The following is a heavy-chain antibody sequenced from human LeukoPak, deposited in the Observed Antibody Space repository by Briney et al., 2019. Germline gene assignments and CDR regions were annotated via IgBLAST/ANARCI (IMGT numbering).Heavy chain of an antibody. J-gene: IGHJ3*02. V-gene: IGHV1-2*02. Sequence: ASVKVSCKASGYTFSNYGLSWVRQAPGQGLEWMGWINPNSGGTNYAQKFQGRVTMTRDTSISTAYMELSRLRSDDTAVYYCAREGVQLERQDAFDIWGQGTMVTVSS. CDR2: INPNSGGT. CDR1: GYTFSNYG. CDR3: AREGVQLERQDAFDI. D-gene: IGHD1-1*01.